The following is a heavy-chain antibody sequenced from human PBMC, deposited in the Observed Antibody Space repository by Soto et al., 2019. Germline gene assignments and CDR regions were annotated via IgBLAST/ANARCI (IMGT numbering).Heavy chain of an antibody. V-gene: IGHV1-18*01. D-gene: IGHD3-10*01. CDR3: ARPRITMVRGVASNYYGMDV. CDR1: SYTFTSYG. CDR2: ISAYNGNT. Sequence: SVKVCFKASSYTFTSYGISWVRQAPGQGLEWVGWISAYNGNTNYAQKLQGRVTMTTDTSTSTAYMELRSLRSDDTAVYYCARPRITMVRGVASNYYGMDVWGQGTTVTVSS. J-gene: IGHJ6*02.